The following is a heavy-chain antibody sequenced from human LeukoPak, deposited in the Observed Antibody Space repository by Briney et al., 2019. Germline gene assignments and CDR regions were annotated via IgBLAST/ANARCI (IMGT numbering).Heavy chain of an antibody. Sequence: GGSLRLSCAASVFTFSGYPLHWVRQAPGKGLEWVAVISYDGSNKYYADSVKGRFTISRDNSKNTLYLQMNSLRAEDTAVYYCARDPDGDYLPDDYWGQGTLVTVSS. CDR2: ISYDGSNK. D-gene: IGHD4-17*01. CDR3: ARDPDGDYLPDDY. CDR1: VFTFSGYP. J-gene: IGHJ4*02. V-gene: IGHV3-30-3*01.